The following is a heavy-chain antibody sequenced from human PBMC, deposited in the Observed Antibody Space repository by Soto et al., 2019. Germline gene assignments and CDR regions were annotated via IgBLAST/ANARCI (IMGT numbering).Heavy chain of an antibody. Sequence: SETLSLTCVVSGDSISGSYWSWIRQPPGKALEWIGYIYFSGTTYYNPSLQSRVTISVDSSKNQFSLKLTSLTAADTAIYFCVRHTRGVSDYWGHGTLVTVS. J-gene: IGHJ4*01. CDR1: GDSISGSY. CDR3: VRHTRGVSDY. V-gene: IGHV4-59*01. CDR2: IYFSGTT.